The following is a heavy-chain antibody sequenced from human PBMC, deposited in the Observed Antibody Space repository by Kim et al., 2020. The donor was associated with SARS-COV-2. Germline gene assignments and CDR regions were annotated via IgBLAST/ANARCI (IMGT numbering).Heavy chain of an antibody. V-gene: IGHV7-4-1*02. J-gene: IGHJ4*02. Sequence: ASVKVSCKASGYTFTSYAMNWVRQAPGQGLEWMGWINTNTGNPTYAQGFTGRFVFSLDTSVSTAYLQISSLKAEDTAVYYCARWTTIFGVVVYFDYWGQGTLVTVSS. D-gene: IGHD3-3*01. CDR3: ARWTTIFGVVVYFDY. CDR1: GYTFTSYA. CDR2: INTNTGNP.